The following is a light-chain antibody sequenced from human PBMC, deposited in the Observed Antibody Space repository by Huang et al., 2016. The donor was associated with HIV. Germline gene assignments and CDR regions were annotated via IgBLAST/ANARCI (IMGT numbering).Light chain of an antibody. CDR2: RAS. Sequence: EILLTQSPDTLSLSPGERATLSCRASQSVNNNYFAWYQQKPGQAPRLLIYRASTRATGIPDRFSGSGSGTDFTLTISRLEPDDFAVYYCQQFGSSPPYSFGQGTKLEIK. J-gene: IGKJ2*03. CDR3: QQFGSSPPYS. V-gene: IGKV3-20*01. CDR1: QSVNNNY.